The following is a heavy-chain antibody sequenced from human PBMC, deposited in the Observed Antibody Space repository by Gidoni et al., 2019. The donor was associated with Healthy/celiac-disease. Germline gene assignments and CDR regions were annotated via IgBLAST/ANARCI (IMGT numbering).Heavy chain of an antibody. V-gene: IGHV1-2*02. J-gene: IGHJ4*02. CDR3: ARATGHIVVVTASPPYFDY. CDR2: INPNSGGT. Sequence: QVQLVQSGAEVKKPGASVKVSCTASGYTFTGYYMHWVRHAPGPGLEWMGWINPNSGGTNYAQKFQGRVTMTRDTSISTAYMELSRLRSDDTAVYYCARATGHIVVVTASPPYFDYWGQGTLVTVSS. CDR1: GYTFTGYY. D-gene: IGHD2-21*02.